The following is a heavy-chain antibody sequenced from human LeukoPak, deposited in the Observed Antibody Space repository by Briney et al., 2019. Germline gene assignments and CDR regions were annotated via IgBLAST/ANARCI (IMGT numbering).Heavy chain of an antibody. Sequence: SETLSLTCTVSGGSISSSSYYWGWIRQPPGKGLEWIGAIYYSGTTYYNPSLKSRVAISVDTSKNQFSLKLSSVTAADTAVYYCARVGGGYTYGCDYWGQGTLVTVSS. J-gene: IGHJ4*02. CDR3: ARVGGGYTYGCDY. CDR1: GGSISSSSYY. D-gene: IGHD5-18*01. V-gene: IGHV4-39*07. CDR2: IYYSGTT.